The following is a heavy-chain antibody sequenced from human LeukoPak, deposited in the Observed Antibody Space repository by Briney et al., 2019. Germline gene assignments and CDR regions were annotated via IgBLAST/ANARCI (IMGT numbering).Heavy chain of an antibody. Sequence: SETLSLTCTVSGGSISSDSYCWGWIRQPPGKGLEWVGSIYSSGSTYYNPSLKGRVTISIDTSKKQFSLKLSSVTAADTAVYYCARGRPVAGTEYWFDPWGQGTLVTVSS. CDR3: ARGRPVAGTEYWFDP. V-gene: IGHV4-39*01. J-gene: IGHJ5*02. CDR1: GGSISSDSYC. CDR2: IYSSGST. D-gene: IGHD6-19*01.